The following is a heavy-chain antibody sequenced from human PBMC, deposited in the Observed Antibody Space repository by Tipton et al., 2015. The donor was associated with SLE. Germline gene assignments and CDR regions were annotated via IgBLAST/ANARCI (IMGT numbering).Heavy chain of an antibody. J-gene: IGHJ6*03. CDR1: GYTFTSYD. CDR2: MNPNSGNT. V-gene: IGHV1-8*01. Sequence: QSGPEVKKPGASVKVSCKASGYTFTSYDINWVRQATGQGLEWMGWMNPNSGNTGYAQKFQGRVTMTRNTSISTAYMELSSLRSEDTAVYYCARAQGTSYYNYYMDVWGKGTTVTVSS. D-gene: IGHD2-2*01. CDR3: ARAQGTSYYNYYMDV.